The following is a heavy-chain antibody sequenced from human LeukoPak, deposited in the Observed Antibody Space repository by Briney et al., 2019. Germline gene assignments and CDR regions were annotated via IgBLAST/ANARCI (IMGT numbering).Heavy chain of an antibody. CDR1: GGSFSGYY. Sequence: PSETLSLTCAVYGGSFSGYYWSWIRQPPGEGLEWIGEINHSGSTNYNPSLKSRVTISVDTSKNQFSLKLSSVTAADTAVYYCARSAFGPVLLDYWGQGTLVTVSS. CDR3: ARSAFGPVLLDY. V-gene: IGHV4-34*01. CDR2: INHSGST. D-gene: IGHD3-16*01. J-gene: IGHJ4*02.